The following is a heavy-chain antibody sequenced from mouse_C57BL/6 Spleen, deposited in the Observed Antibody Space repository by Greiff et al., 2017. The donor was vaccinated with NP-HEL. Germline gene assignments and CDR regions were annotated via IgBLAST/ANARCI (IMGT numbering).Heavy chain of an antibody. J-gene: IGHJ2*01. CDR2: IDPETGGT. D-gene: IGHD1-1*01. Sequence: QVQLKESGAELVRPGASVTLSCKASGYTFTDYEMHWVKQTPVHGLEWIGAIDPETGGTAYNQKFKGKAILTADKSSSTAYMEPRSLTSEDSAVYYCTEGVTTVFDYWGQGTTLTVSS. CDR1: GYTFTDYE. CDR3: TEGVTTVFDY. V-gene: IGHV1-15*01.